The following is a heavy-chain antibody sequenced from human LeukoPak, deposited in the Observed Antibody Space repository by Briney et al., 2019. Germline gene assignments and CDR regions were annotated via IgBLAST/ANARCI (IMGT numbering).Heavy chain of an antibody. Sequence: GGSLRLSCAASGFSFSSNAMSWVRQAPAKGLEWVSTIAFTSSSTYYADSVKGRFTISRDNSKNTLYLQMYSLSAEDTAVYYCARAPNSFDYWGQGTLVTVSS. D-gene: IGHD4/OR15-4a*01. CDR2: IAFTSSST. CDR3: ARAPNSFDY. V-gene: IGHV3-23*01. J-gene: IGHJ4*02. CDR1: GFSFSSNA.